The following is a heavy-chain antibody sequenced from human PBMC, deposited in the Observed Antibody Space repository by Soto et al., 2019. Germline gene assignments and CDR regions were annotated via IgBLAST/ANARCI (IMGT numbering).Heavy chain of an antibody. J-gene: IGHJ4*02. CDR3: ARIGGVGATPGADY. CDR1: GGIFSSYA. V-gene: IGHV1-69*01. CDR2: IIPILNTP. Sequence: QVQLVQSGAEVKKPGSSVKVSCKASGGIFSSYAISWVRQAPGQGLEWMGEIIPILNTPHYAQKFQDRLTITADESTRTASMELSSLRSDDTAVYYCARIGGVGATPGADYWGQGTLVTVSS. D-gene: IGHD1-26*01.